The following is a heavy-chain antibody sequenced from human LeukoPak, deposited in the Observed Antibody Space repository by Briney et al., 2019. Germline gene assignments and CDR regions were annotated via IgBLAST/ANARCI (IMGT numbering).Heavy chain of an antibody. Sequence: PGGSLRLSCAASGFTFSSYWMSWVRQAPGKGLEWVANIKQDVSEKYYVDSVKGRFTISRDNAKNSLYLQMNSLRAEDTAVYYCARDPRIASSGYSPFDYWGQGTLVTVSS. CDR1: GFTFSSYW. J-gene: IGHJ4*02. D-gene: IGHD3-22*01. CDR2: IKQDVSEK. CDR3: ARDPRIASSGYSPFDY. V-gene: IGHV3-7*01.